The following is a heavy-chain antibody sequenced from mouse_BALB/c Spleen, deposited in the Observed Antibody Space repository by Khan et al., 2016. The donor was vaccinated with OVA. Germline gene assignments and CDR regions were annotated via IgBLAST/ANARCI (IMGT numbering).Heavy chain of an antibody. V-gene: IGHV3-2*02. Sequence: EVELVESGPGLVKPSQSLSLTCTVTGYSITSDYAWNWIRQFPGNKLEWMGYINYSGGTSYLPSLKSRISITRDTSKNQFFLQLKSVTTEDSATYYGSRWFTYWGQGTLVTVS. CDR2: INYSGGT. J-gene: IGHJ3*01. CDR3: SRWFTY. CDR1: GYSITSDYA.